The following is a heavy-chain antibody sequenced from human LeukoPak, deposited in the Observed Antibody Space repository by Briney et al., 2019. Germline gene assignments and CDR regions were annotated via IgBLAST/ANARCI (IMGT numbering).Heavy chain of an antibody. D-gene: IGHD3-9*01. CDR1: GDSISTSNSY. Sequence: LSLTCAVSGDSISTSNSYWGWVRQAPGKGLEWVAVISYDGSNKYYADSVKGRFTISRDNSKNTLYLQMNSLRAEDTAVYYCTAEDYDILTGYYGSDPSYWGQGTLVTVSS. CDR3: TAEDYDILTGYYGSDPSY. CDR2: ISYDGSNK. J-gene: IGHJ4*02. V-gene: IGHV3-30*03.